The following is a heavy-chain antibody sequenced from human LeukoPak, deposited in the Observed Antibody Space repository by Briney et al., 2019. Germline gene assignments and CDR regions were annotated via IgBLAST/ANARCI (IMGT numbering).Heavy chain of an antibody. CDR2: IYTSGST. CDR1: GGSISSYY. D-gene: IGHD6-13*01. V-gene: IGHV4-4*07. Sequence: SETLSLTCTVSGGSISSYYWSWIRQPAGKGLEWIGRIYTSGSTNYNPSLKSRVTMSVDTSKNQFSLKLSSVTAADTAVYYCAKEEVAAVPENAFDIWGQGTMVTVSS. J-gene: IGHJ3*02. CDR3: AKEEVAAVPENAFDI.